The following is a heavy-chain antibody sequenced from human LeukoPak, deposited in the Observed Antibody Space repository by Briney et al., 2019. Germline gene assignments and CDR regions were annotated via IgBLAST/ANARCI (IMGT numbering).Heavy chain of an antibody. J-gene: IGHJ6*02. CDR1: GYTFTGSY. D-gene: IGHD2-2*01. Sequence: ASVKVSCKASGYTFTGSYMHWVRQAPGQGLEWMGWINPNSGGTNYAQKFQGWVTMTRDTSISTAYMELSRLRSDDTAVYYCASGIVVVPAADHYGMDVWGQGTTVTVSS. CDR2: INPNSGGT. V-gene: IGHV1-2*04. CDR3: ASGIVVVPAADHYGMDV.